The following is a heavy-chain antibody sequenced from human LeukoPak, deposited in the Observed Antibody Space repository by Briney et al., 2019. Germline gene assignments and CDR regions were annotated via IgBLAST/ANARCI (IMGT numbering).Heavy chain of an antibody. CDR2: LYHSGST. D-gene: IGHD6-13*01. J-gene: IGHJ1*01. Sequence: SETLSLTCTVSGYSISSGYYWGWIRQPPGKGLERIGSLYHSGSTYYNPSLKSRVTISVDTSKNQFSLKLSSVTAADTAVYYCARGPRSTYSSGWYGDKEYFKTGARAPWSPSPQ. CDR1: GYSISSGYY. CDR3: ARGPRSTYSSGWYGDKEYFKT. V-gene: IGHV4-38-2*02.